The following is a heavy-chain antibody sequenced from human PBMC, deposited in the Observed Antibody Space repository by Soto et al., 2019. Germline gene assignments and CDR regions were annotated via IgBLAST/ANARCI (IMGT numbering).Heavy chain of an antibody. CDR1: GGSFSGYY. Sequence: SETLSLTCAVYGGSFSGYYWSWIRQPPGKGLEWIGEINHSGSTNYNPSLKSRVTISVDTSKNQFSLKLSSVTAADTAVYYCARGRYNWNYWGQGTLVTVSS. J-gene: IGHJ4*02. CDR3: ARGRYNWNY. D-gene: IGHD1-20*01. V-gene: IGHV4-34*01. CDR2: INHSGST.